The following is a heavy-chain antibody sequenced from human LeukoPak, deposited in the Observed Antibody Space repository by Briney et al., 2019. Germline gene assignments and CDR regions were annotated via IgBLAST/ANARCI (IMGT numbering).Heavy chain of an antibody. CDR3: ARQIASVGTAGFDF. Sequence: SETLSLTCTVSGGSISSYYWSWIRQPAGKGLEWIGRIYSTGSTNYNPSLKSRVTMSVDTPKNQFSLRLRSVTAADTAVYYCARQIASVGTAGFDFWGQGALVTVSS. J-gene: IGHJ4*02. CDR1: GGSISSYY. V-gene: IGHV4-4*07. D-gene: IGHD6-13*01. CDR2: IYSTGST.